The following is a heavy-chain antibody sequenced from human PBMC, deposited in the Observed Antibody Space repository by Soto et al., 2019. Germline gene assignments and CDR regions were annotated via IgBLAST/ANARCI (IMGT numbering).Heavy chain of an antibody. CDR3: ARVYSGYEFYQNWFDP. Sequence: SVKVSCKASGYTFTSYAMHWVRQAPGQRLEWMGWINAGNGNTKYSQKFQGRVTITRDTSASTAYMELSSLRSEDTAVYYCARVYSGYEFYQNWFDPWGQGNLVTVYS. J-gene: IGHJ5*02. CDR2: INAGNGNT. D-gene: IGHD5-12*01. V-gene: IGHV1-3*01. CDR1: GYTFTSYA.